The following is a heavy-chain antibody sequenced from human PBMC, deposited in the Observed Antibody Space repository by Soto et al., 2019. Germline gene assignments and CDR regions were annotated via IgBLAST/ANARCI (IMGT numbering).Heavy chain of an antibody. CDR2: ISGSGGST. CDR3: AKCRGLGSPFYCHMDV. CDR1: GFTFGNYA. D-gene: IGHD2-15*01. V-gene: IGHV3-23*01. Sequence: EVELLESGGDLVQPGGSLRLSCEASGFTFGNYAMPWVRQTPGKGLEWVSTISGSGGSTSYADSVKGRFTISRDNSKNTLFLQMNSLRAEDTGVFYCAKCRGLGSPFYCHMDVWGQGTTVTGSS. J-gene: IGHJ6*02.